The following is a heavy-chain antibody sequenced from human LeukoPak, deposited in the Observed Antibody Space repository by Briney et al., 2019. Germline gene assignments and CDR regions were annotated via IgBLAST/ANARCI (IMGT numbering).Heavy chain of an antibody. CDR2: IKFDGSEK. D-gene: IGHD2-2*03. V-gene: IGHV3-7*03. J-gene: IGHJ6*02. Sequence: GGSLRLSCEASGFTFSNYWMSWARQAPGKGLEWVANIKFDGSEKYYTDSVRGRFTVSRDNAKKSLHLEMSRLRAEDTAVYYCARDGYFFAMDVWGQGTTVTVSS. CDR3: ARDGYFFAMDV. CDR1: GFTFSNYW.